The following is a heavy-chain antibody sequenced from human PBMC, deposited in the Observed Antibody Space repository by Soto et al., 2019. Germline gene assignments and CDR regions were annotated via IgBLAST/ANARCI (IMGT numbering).Heavy chain of an antibody. CDR2: VNPNSGGT. V-gene: IGHV1-2*04. CDR1: GYTFTDYF. J-gene: IGHJ3*02. Sequence: QVQLVQSGAEVKKPGASVKVSCKASGYTFTDYFLHWVRQAPGQGLEWMGWVNPNSGGTSYAQTFKDWVTMTRDTSINTADMELSRLRSDDTALYFCARETRRTAFDMWGQGTMVTVSS. CDR3: ARETRRTAFDM.